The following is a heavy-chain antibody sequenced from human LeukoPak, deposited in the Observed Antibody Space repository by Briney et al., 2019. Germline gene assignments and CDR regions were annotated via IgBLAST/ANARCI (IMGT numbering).Heavy chain of an antibody. CDR2: IRSKAYGGTT. J-gene: IGHJ4*02. CDR3: TRDPCSSTSCYAPFDY. CDR1: GFTFGDYA. Sequence: GGSLRLSCTASGFTFGDYAMSWVRQAPGKGLEWVAFIRSKAYGGTTEYAASVKGRFTIPRDDSKSIAYLQMNSLKTEDTAVYYCTRDPCSSTSCYAPFDYWGQGTLVTVSS. V-gene: IGHV3-49*04. D-gene: IGHD2-2*01.